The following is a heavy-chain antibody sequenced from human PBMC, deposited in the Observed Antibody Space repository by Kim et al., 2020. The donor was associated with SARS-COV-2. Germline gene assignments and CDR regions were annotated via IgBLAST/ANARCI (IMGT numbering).Heavy chain of an antibody. Sequence: GGSLRLSCVASGFSFSDYAIHWVRQAPGKGLEWVAGISHDGSSRYHADSVKGRFTISRDNSKNALFLQMNSLRPDDTAVHYCSRGGFRYFDWAYGMDVWGQGTTVTVSS. CDR1: GFSFSDYA. J-gene: IGHJ6*02. D-gene: IGHD3-9*01. CDR3: SRGGFRYFDWAYGMDV. CDR2: ISHDGSSR. V-gene: IGHV3-30*04.